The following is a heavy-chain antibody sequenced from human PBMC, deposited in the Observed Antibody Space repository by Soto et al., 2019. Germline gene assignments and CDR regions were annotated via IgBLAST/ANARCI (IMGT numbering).Heavy chain of an antibody. V-gene: IGHV4-59*01. CDR3: ARGPSGDNY. D-gene: IGHD2-15*01. J-gene: IGHJ4*02. CDR1: GDSMGNYY. Sequence: TLSLTCTVSGDSMGNYYWSWIRQPPGKGLEWIGYVYYTGTTNYNPSPKSRVTISVDTSKNQFSLKLSSVTAADTAVYYCARGPSGDNYWGQGTLGTVSS. CDR2: VYYTGTT.